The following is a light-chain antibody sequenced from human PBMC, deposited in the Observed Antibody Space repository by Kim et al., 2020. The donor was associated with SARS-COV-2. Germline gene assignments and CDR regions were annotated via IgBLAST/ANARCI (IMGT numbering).Light chain of an antibody. CDR1: SSNIGAGYD. Sequence: QRVTLSCTGSSSNIGAGYDVHWYQHLPGTAPKLLIYGNNNRPSGVPDRFSGSKSGTSASLAITGLQAEDEADYYCQSYDSSLSSVVFGGGTQLTVL. CDR2: GNN. J-gene: IGLJ2*01. V-gene: IGLV1-40*01. CDR3: QSYDSSLSSVV.